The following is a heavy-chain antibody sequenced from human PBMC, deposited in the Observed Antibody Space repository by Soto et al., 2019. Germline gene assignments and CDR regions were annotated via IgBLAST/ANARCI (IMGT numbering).Heavy chain of an antibody. V-gene: IGHV3-30*04. Sequence: PGGSLRLSCAASGFVFRNYAIHWFRQAPGKGLEWVAVISRDGSHKYYLDSVKGRFTISRDNSKDTVNLLMNSLRDDDSAMYYCARSRNSAVADSFDFWGQGTLVTVSS. D-gene: IGHD1-26*01. CDR1: GFVFRNYA. CDR3: ARSRNSAVADSFDF. J-gene: IGHJ4*02. CDR2: ISRDGSHK.